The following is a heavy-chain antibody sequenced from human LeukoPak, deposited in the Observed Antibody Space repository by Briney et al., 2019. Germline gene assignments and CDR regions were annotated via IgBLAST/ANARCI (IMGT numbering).Heavy chain of an antibody. CDR2: IYPGDSDT. J-gene: IGHJ4*02. CDR1: GYSFTTYW. CDR3: TRQNADYLFDY. Sequence: EESLKISCKGSGYSFTTYWIAWVRQMPGKGLEWMGIIYPGDSDTRYSPSFQGQVTISADKSINTAYLQWSSLKASDTAMYYCTRQNADYLFDYWGQGTLVTVSS. V-gene: IGHV5-51*01. D-gene: IGHD4-17*01.